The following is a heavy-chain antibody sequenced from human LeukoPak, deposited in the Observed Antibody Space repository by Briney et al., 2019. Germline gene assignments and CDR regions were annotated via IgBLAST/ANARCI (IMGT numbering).Heavy chain of an antibody. CDR2: ISSSGSAI. CDR3: ARARRDCSGGSCYPDYNWFDP. J-gene: IGHJ5*02. Sequence: GGSLGLSCAASGFTFSSYEMNWVRQAPGKGLDWVSYISSSGSAIYYADSVRGRFTISRDNAKNSLYLQMNSLRAEDTAVYYCARARRDCSGGSCYPDYNWFDPWGQGTLVTVSS. D-gene: IGHD2-15*01. V-gene: IGHV3-48*03. CDR1: GFTFSSYE.